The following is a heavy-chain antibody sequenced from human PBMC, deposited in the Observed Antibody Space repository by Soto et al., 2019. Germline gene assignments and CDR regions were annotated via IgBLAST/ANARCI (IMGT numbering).Heavy chain of an antibody. J-gene: IGHJ4*02. D-gene: IGHD1-26*01. CDR3: ARLGGSYYFDY. CDR2: IHYSGST. Sequence: SETLSLTCTVSGGSIRDTIYYWGWIRQPPGKGLEWIGSIHYSGSTYYNPSLKSRVTISVDTSKNQFSLKLSSVTAADTAVYYCARLGGSYYFDYWGQGTLVTVSS. V-gene: IGHV4-39*01. CDR1: GGSIRDTIYY.